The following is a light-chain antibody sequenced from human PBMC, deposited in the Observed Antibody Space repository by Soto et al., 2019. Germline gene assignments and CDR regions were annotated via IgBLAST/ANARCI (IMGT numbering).Light chain of an antibody. CDR2: EGS. V-gene: IGLV2-23*01. J-gene: IGLJ1*01. CDR3: CSYAGSSSYV. CDR1: SSDFGSYNL. Sequence: QSALTQPASVSGSPGQSITISCTGTSSDFGSYNLVSWYQQDPGKAPKLMIYEGSKRPSGVSNRFSASRSGNTASLTISGLQAEDAADYYCCSYAGSSSYVFGTGTKVTVL.